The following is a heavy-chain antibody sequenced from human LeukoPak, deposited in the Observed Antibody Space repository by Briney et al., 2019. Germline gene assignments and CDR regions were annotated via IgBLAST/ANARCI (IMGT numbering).Heavy chain of an antibody. CDR2: IYYSGST. CDR3: ARRVVDYGDYYFDY. J-gene: IGHJ4*02. CDR1: GGSISSSSYY. V-gene: IGHV4-39*01. Sequence: SETLSLTCTVSGGSISSSSYYWGWIRQPPGKGLEWIGSIYYSGSTYYNPSLKSRVTISVDASKNQFSLKLSSVTAADTAVYYCARRVVDYGDYYFDYWGQGTLVTVSS. D-gene: IGHD4-17*01.